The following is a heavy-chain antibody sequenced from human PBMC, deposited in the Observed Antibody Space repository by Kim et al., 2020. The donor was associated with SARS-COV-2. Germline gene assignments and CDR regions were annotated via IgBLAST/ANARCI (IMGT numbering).Heavy chain of an antibody. V-gene: IGHV3-33*06. J-gene: IGHJ5*02. Sequence: GGSLRLSCAASGFTFSSYGMHWVRQAPGKGLEWVAVIWYDGSNKYYADSVKGRFTISRDNSKNTLYLQMNSLRAEDTAVYYCAKDVGYSYGGNWFDPWGQGTLFTVSS. CDR3: AKDVGYSYGGNWFDP. CDR2: IWYDGSNK. CDR1: GFTFSSYG. D-gene: IGHD5-18*01.